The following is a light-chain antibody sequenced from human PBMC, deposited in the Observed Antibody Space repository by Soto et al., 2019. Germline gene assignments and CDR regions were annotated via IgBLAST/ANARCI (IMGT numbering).Light chain of an antibody. CDR3: SSYTSRSTLV. Sequence: QSALTQPASVSGSPGQWITISCTGTSSDVGGYNYVSWYQQHPGKAPKLMIYDVSNRPSGVSNRFSGSKSGNTASLTISGLHAEDEADYYCSSYTSRSTLVFGGGTKLTVL. CDR2: DVS. J-gene: IGLJ2*01. CDR1: SSDVGGYNY. V-gene: IGLV2-14*01.